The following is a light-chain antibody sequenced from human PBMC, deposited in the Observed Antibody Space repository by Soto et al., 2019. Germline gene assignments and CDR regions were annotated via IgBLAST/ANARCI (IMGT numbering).Light chain of an antibody. CDR2: GAS. Sequence: EIVLTQSPGTLSLSPGERATLSCRASQSVSSTYLAWYQQKPGQAPSLLIYGASRRATGIPDRFSGSGSGTDFNLTISGLEPEDFAAYYCQQYERSPTTFGGGIKVEIK. CDR3: QQYERSPTT. V-gene: IGKV3-20*01. CDR1: QSVSSTY. J-gene: IGKJ4*01.